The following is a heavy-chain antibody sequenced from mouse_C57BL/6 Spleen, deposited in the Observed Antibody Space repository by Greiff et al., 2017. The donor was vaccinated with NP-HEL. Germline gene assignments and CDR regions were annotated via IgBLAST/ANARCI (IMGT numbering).Heavy chain of an antibody. J-gene: IGHJ4*01. Sequence: DVQLVESGGGLVKPGGSLKLSCAASGFTFSSYAMSWVRQTPEKRLEWVATISDGGSYTYYPDNVKGRFTISRDNAKNNLYLQMSHLKSEDTAMYYCARPIYDGYQGAMDYWGQGTSVTVSS. CDR1: GFTFSSYA. CDR3: ARPIYDGYQGAMDY. CDR2: ISDGGSYT. V-gene: IGHV5-4*01. D-gene: IGHD2-3*01.